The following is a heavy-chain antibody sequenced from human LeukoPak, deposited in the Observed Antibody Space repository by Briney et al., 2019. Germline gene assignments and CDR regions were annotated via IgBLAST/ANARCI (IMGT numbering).Heavy chain of an antibody. V-gene: IGHV3-23*01. J-gene: IGHJ4*02. CDR1: GFTFSSYA. CDR3: AEGGTYYDSSGYSDY. Sequence: GGSLRLSCAASGFTFSSYAMSWVRQAPGKGLEWVSAISGSGGSTYYADSVKGRFTISRDNSKNTLYLQMNSLRAEDTAVYYCAEGGTYYDSSGYSDYWGQGTLVTVSS. D-gene: IGHD3-22*01. CDR2: ISGSGGST.